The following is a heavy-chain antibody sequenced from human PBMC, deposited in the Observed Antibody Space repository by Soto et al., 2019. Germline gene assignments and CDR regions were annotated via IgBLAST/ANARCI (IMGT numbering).Heavy chain of an antibody. J-gene: IGHJ6*02. Sequence: PRLSCAASGFTFSSYWMHWVRQAPGKGLVWVSRMNEDGGTTDYADSVKGRFTISRDNDKNTLYLQMNSLRVEDTDVYYCASDLSGRADVWGQGTTVTVYS. CDR2: MNEDGGTT. CDR3: ASDLSGRADV. CDR1: GFTFSSYW. V-gene: IGHV3-74*01. D-gene: IGHD3-10*01.